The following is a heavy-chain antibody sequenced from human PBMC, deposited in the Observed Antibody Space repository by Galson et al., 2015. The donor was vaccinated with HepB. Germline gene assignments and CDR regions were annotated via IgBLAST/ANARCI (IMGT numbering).Heavy chain of an antibody. CDR1: GGSTSSYY. J-gene: IGHJ4*02. CDR3: ARVPSYSYGWYYSDY. V-gene: IGHV4-59*01. CDR2: IYYSGST. D-gene: IGHD5-18*01. Sequence: SETLSLTCTVSGGSTSSYYWSWIRQPPGKGLEWIGYIYYSGSTNYNPSLKSRVTISVDTSKNQFSLKLSSVTAADTAVYYCARVPSYSYGWYYSDYWGQGTLVPVSS.